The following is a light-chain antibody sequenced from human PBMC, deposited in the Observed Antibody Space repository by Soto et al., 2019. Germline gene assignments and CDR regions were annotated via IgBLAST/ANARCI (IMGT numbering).Light chain of an antibody. CDR1: SSNIGAGYG. Sequence: QSVLTQPPSVSGAPGQRVTISCTGSSSNIGAGYGVHWYQQLPGTAPKLLIYGNSNRPSGVPDRFSGSKSGTSASLAITGLQAEDEADYYCQSYDSSLSEGVFGTGTKVTV. CDR3: QSYDSSLSEGV. CDR2: GNS. V-gene: IGLV1-40*01. J-gene: IGLJ1*01.